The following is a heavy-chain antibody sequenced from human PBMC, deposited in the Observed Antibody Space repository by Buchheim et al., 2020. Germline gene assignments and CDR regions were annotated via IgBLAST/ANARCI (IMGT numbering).Heavy chain of an antibody. CDR3: AKGSSFYREGITGTLSF. D-gene: IGHD1-7*01. Sequence: EVQLLESGGGLVQPGGSLRLSCAASGFTFSSYAMSWVRQAPGKGLEWVSAISGSGGSTYYADSVKGRFTISRDNSKKPLYLQMNSLRAEDTAVYYCAKGSSFYREGITGTLSFWGQGTL. J-gene: IGHJ4*02. V-gene: IGHV3-23*01. CDR1: GFTFSSYA. CDR2: ISGSGGST.